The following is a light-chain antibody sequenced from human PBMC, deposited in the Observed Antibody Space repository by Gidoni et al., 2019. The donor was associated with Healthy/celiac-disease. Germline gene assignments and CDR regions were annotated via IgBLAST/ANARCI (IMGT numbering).Light chain of an antibody. CDR1: QSLLHSNGYSY. CDR2: LGS. J-gene: IGKJ1*01. V-gene: IGKV2-28*01. CDR3: MQALQTPWT. Sequence: DIVMTQSPPSLPVTPGEPASISCRSSQSLLHSNGYSYLDWYLQKPGQPPQLLIYLGSNRASGVPDRFSGSGAGTDFTLKISRVEAEDVGVYYCMQALQTPWTFGQGTKVEIK.